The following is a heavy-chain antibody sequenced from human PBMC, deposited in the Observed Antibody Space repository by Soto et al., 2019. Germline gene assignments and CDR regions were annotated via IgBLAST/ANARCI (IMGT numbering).Heavy chain of an antibody. J-gene: IGHJ5*02. D-gene: IGHD6-19*01. V-gene: IGHV4-4*02. CDR2: VYHSGSA. CDR3: ASMRGHSSGWYEGWFDP. CDR1: GGSISSTNW. Sequence: QVQLQESVPALVKPSGTLSLTCAVSGGSISSTNWWSWVRQPPGKRLEWIGEVYHSGSANYNPSLKSRLTISVDTSKNQSHRSLSSVTAADTAVYFCASMRGHSSGWYEGWFDPCGQGTLVTVSS.